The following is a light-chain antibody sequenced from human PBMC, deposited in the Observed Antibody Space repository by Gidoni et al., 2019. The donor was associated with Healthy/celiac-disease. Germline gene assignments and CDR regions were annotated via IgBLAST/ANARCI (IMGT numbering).Light chain of an antibody. Sequence: INCKSSQSVLYSSNNKNYLAWYQQKPGQPPKLLIYWASTRESGVPDRFSGSGSGTDFTLTISSLQAEDVAVYYCQQYYSTPWTFGQGTKVEIK. V-gene: IGKV4-1*01. J-gene: IGKJ1*01. CDR2: WAS. CDR3: QQYYSTPWT. CDR1: QSVLYSSNNKNY.